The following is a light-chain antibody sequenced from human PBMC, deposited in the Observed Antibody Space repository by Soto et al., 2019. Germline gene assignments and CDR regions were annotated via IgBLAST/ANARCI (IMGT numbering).Light chain of an antibody. J-gene: IGLJ2*01. CDR1: SGHSSYA. Sequence: QLVLTQSPSASASLGASVKLTCTLSSGHSSYAIAWHQQQPETGPRYLMKLNSDGSHSKGDGIPDRLSGSSSGAERYLTIASLQSEDEADYYCQTWGTGIVVFGGGTKLTVL. V-gene: IGLV4-69*01. CDR2: LNSDGSH. CDR3: QTWGTGIVV.